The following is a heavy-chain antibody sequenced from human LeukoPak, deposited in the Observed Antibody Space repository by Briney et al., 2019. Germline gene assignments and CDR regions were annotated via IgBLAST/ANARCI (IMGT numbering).Heavy chain of an antibody. CDR3: AICQGVAAGKIDY. Sequence: SETLSLTCAVYGGSFSGYYWSWIRQPPGKGLEWIGEINHSGSANYNPSLKSRVTISVDTSKNQFSLKLSSVTAADTAVYYCAICQGVAAGKIDYWGQGTLVTVSS. CDR1: GGSFSGYY. V-gene: IGHV4-34*01. CDR2: INHSGSA. D-gene: IGHD6-13*01. J-gene: IGHJ4*02.